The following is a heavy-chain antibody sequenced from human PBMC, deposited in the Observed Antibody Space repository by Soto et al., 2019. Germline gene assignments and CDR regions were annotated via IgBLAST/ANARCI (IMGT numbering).Heavy chain of an antibody. Sequence: SETLSLTCSVSGDSINSRYWSWIRQPPGKGLEWIGYIDYVGSTNYAPSLQSRVTMSVDTSKNLVSLKLRYVTAADTAVYYCVRQRGNYFDFWGQGTLVTVSS. J-gene: IGHJ4*02. V-gene: IGHV4-59*11. CDR2: IDYVGST. D-gene: IGHD3-10*01. CDR3: VRQRGNYFDF. CDR1: GDSINSRY.